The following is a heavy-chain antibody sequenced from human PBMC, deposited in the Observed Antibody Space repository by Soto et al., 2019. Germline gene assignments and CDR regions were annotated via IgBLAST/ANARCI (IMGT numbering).Heavy chain of an antibody. D-gene: IGHD2-21*02. CDR2: INAGGGYT. V-gene: IGHV1-46*03. CDR1: GYIFTNYY. J-gene: IGHJ5*02. CDR3: TRGGAIVVATAPFDL. Sequence: QVQLVQSGAEVKKPGASVKVSCKASGYIFTNYYIHWVRQAPGEGLEWMGTINAGGGYTTYAQRFVGSVSMPRDTSTSTGSMELSSLRSEDTALYYCTRGGAIVVATAPFDLWGQGTLVTVTS.